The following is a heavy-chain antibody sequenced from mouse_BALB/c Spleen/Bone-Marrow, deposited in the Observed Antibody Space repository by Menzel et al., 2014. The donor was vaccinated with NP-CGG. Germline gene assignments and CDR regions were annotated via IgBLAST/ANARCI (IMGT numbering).Heavy chain of an antibody. CDR1: GYTFTRYW. CDR3: ARSGGNYVAWFVY. V-gene: IGHV1-69*02. D-gene: IGHD2-1*01. Sequence: QVQLQQSGAEVVKPGAPVKLSCKASGYTFTRYWMHWVRQRPGRGLEWIGKIDPSDSETRYNHEFKDKATLTVDKSSSTAYIQLSSLTSEDSAVYFCARSGGNYVAWFVYWGQGTLVTVSP. CDR2: IDPSDSET. J-gene: IGHJ3*01.